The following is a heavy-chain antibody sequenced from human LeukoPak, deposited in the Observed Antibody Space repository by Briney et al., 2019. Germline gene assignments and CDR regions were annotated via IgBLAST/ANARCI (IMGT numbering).Heavy chain of an antibody. Sequence: PSETLSLTCAVYGGSFSGYYWSWIRQPPGKGLEWIGEINHSGSTNYNPSLKSRVTISVDTSKNQFSLKLSSVTAADTAVYYCARLPYYYDSSGYLNNYWGQGTLVTVSS. CDR2: INHSGST. CDR3: ARLPYYYDSSGYLNNY. CDR1: GGSFSGYY. J-gene: IGHJ4*02. V-gene: IGHV4-34*01. D-gene: IGHD3-22*01.